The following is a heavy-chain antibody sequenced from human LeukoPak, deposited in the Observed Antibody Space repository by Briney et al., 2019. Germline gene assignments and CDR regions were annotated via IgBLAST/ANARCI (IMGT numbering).Heavy chain of an antibody. CDR3: ADLGYCSGGSCSSTDSY. D-gene: IGHD2-15*01. CDR1: GFSFSNYW. Sequence: GGSLRLSCAASGFSFSNYWMHWVRQAPGKWLVWVALINSDGSTTDYADSVKGRFTISRDNAKNTLYLQMNSLRAEDTAVYYCADLGYCSGGSCSSTDSYWGQGTLVTVSS. J-gene: IGHJ4*02. V-gene: IGHV3-74*01. CDR2: INSDGSTT.